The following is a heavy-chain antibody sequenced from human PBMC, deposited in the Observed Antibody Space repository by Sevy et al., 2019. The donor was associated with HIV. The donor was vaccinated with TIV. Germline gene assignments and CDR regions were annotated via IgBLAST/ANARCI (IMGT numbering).Heavy chain of an antibody. CDR1: GFPFSNHW. V-gene: IGHV3-74*01. CDR3: ARGSGVAFDY. J-gene: IGHJ4*02. D-gene: IGHD3-10*01. CDR2: INSDDTSI. Sequence: GGSLRLSCEASGFPFSNHWMHWVRQGPGQGLVWVSGINSDDTSIPYADSVKGRFTISRDNVKNTLYLQMSSLRAEDTALYYCARGSGVAFDYWGQGTLVTVSS.